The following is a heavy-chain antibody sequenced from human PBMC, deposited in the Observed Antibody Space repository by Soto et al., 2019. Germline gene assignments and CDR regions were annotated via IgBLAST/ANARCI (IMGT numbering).Heavy chain of an antibody. D-gene: IGHD2-21*01. CDR1: GGSIRGYY. CDR2: IYYTGST. Sequence: SETLSLTCTVSGGSIRGYYWSWIRQPPGKGLQWIGYIYYTGSTDYSPSLNSRVTISLDSSRNQFSLKLSSVTAADTAVYYCARLGAYYQSLDPWGPGTLVTVSS. CDR3: ARLGAYYQSLDP. V-gene: IGHV4-59*08. J-gene: IGHJ5*02.